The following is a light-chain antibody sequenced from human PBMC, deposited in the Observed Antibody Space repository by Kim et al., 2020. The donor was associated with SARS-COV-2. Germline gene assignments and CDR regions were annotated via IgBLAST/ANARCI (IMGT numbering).Light chain of an antibody. J-gene: IGKJ4*01. CDR1: QSVSSY. CDR2: DAS. Sequence: LSLSPGERATLSCRASQSVSSYLAWYQQKPGQAPRLLIYDASNRATGIPARFSGSGSGTDFTLTISSLEPEDFAVYYCQQRSNWPPTFGGGTKVDIK. V-gene: IGKV3-11*01. CDR3: QQRSNWPPT.